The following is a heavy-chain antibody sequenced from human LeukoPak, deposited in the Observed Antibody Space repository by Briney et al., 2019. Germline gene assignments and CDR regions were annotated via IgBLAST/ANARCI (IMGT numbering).Heavy chain of an antibody. CDR2: INHSGST. CDR1: GGSISSSSYY. Sequence: SETLSLTCTVSGGSISSSSYYWSWIRQPPGKGLEWIGEINHSGSTNYNPSLKSRVTISVDTSKNQFSLKLSSVTAADTAVYYCARGRKQWLVRGFDYWGQGTLVTVSS. CDR3: ARGRKQWLVRGFDY. V-gene: IGHV4-39*07. J-gene: IGHJ4*02. D-gene: IGHD6-19*01.